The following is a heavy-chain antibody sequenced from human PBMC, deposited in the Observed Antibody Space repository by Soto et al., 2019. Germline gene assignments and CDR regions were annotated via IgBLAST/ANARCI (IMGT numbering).Heavy chain of an antibody. J-gene: IGHJ6*02. CDR2: IDPSDSYT. CDR3: ARRGADIVVVPAADDINYYYYGMDV. CDR1: GYSFTSYW. V-gene: IGHV5-10-1*01. Sequence: GESLKISCKGSGYSFTSYWIGWVRQMPGKGLEWMGRIDPSDSYTNYSPSFQGHVTISADKSISTAYLQWSSLKASDTAMYYCARRGADIVVVPAADDINYYYYGMDVWGQGTTVTVS. D-gene: IGHD2-2*01.